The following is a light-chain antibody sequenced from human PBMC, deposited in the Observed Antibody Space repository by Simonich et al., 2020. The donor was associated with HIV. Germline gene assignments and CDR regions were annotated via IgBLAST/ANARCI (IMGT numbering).Light chain of an antibody. CDR2: DVS. V-gene: IGLV2-14*03. CDR1: SSDVGGYKY. Sequence: QSALTQPASVSGSPGQSITVSCTGTSSDVGGYKYVSWYPQPPGKAPKLRIYDVSKRPSGVSHRFAGSKSGNTASLTISGLQAEDEADYYCSSYTSSSTWVFGGGTKLTVL. J-gene: IGLJ2*01. CDR3: SSYTSSSTWV.